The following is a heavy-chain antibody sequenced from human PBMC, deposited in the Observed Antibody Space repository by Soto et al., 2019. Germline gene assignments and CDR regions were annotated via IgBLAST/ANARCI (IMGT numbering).Heavy chain of an antibody. CDR2: ISHDGDYT. CDR1: GFTFSAYG. J-gene: IGHJ4*02. Sequence: QVQLVESGGGVVQPGRSLRLSCAASGFTFSAYGMHWVRQAPGKGLEWVAVISHDGDYTYFADSVKGRLTISRDNSKRTLYRQMDSMRTEDTALYYCAKDATRRKGDHIDYLGQGTLVTVSS. V-gene: IGHV3-30*18. CDR3: AKDATRRKGDHIDY.